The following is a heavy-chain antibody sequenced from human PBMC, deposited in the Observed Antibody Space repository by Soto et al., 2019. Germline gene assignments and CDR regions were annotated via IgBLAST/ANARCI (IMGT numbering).Heavy chain of an antibody. CDR3: ARGGVAGFDY. CDR1: GGTFSSYS. D-gene: IGHD6-19*01. J-gene: IGHJ4*02. Sequence: QVQLVQSGAEVKKPGSSVKVSCKASGGTFSSYSISWVRQAPGQGLEWMGRIIPILGIANYAQKFRGRVTITADKSTSTAYMELSSLRAEDTAVYHCARGGVAGFDYWGQGTLVTVSS. CDR2: IIPILGIA. V-gene: IGHV1-69*02.